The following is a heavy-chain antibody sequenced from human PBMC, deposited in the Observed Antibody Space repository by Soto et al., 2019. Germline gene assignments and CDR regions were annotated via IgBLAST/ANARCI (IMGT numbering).Heavy chain of an antibody. Sequence: SETLSLTCTVSGGSISSSSYYWGWIRQPPGKGLEWIGSIYYSGSTYYNPSLKSRVTISVDTSKNQFSLKLSSVTAADTAVYYCATSSTLRGFDYWGQGTLVTVSS. V-gene: IGHV4-39*01. CDR3: ATSSTLRGFDY. D-gene: IGHD1-1*01. CDR1: GGSISSSSYY. CDR2: IYYSGST. J-gene: IGHJ4*02.